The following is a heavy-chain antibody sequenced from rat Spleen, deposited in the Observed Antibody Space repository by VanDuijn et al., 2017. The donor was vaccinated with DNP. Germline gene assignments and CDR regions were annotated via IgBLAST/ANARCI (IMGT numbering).Heavy chain of an antibody. CDR2: INPDGAST. CDR1: GFTFNTYW. CDR3: TKDLRWYAMDA. J-gene: IGHJ4*01. V-gene: IGHV5-58*01. Sequence: EVQLVETGGGLVQPGRSLKLSCVASGFTFNTYWMFWVRQAPGKGLEWVASINPDGASTYYLDSVKGRFTISRDNAENTVYLQMDSLRSEDTATYYCTKDLRWYAMDAWGQGTSVTVSA. D-gene: IGHD1-11*01.